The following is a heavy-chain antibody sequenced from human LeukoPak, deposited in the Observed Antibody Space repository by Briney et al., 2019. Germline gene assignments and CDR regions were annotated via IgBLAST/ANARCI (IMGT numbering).Heavy chain of an antibody. Sequence: ASVKVSCKASGYTFTSYGISWVRQAPGQGLEWMGWINPNSGGTNYAQKFQGRVTMTTDTSMSTAYMELSRLTSDDTAVYYCARAGGRSWFGPWGQGTLVTVSS. V-gene: IGHV1-2*02. CDR2: INPNSGGT. J-gene: IGHJ5*02. CDR1: GYTFTSYG. CDR3: ARAGGRSWFGP.